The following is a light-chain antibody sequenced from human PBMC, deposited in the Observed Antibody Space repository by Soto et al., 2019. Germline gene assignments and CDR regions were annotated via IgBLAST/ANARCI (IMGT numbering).Light chain of an antibody. CDR2: DAA. CDR1: QNINTY. V-gene: IGKV1-39*01. CDR3: QQTSSAPFT. Sequence: FYLTPSLYSLFAAVGHSITIASRASQNINTYLDWYQQRPGKAPKLLIFDAASLQNGVPLRFSGSGSRTDFTLTITSLQPEDFATYYCQQTSSAPFTFGPGTKVDI. J-gene: IGKJ3*01.